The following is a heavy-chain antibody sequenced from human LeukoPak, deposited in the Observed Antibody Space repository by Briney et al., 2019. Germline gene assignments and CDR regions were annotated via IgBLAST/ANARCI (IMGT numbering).Heavy chain of an antibody. CDR2: INPSGGST. V-gene: IGHV1-46*01. D-gene: IGHD4-17*01. CDR1: GYTFTSYY. J-gene: IGHJ5*02. Sequence: ASVKVSCKASGYTFTSYYMHWVRQAPGQGLEWMGIINPSGGSTSYAQKFQGRVTMTRDMSTSTVYMELSSLSSDDTAVYYCARDGDGDPNWFDPWGQGTLVTVSS. CDR3: ARDGDGDPNWFDP.